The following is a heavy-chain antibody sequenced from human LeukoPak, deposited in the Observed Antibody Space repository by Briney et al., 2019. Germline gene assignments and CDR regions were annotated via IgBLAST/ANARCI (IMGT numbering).Heavy chain of an antibody. CDR3: AKDYRHYDFWSGYPYYFDY. D-gene: IGHD3-3*01. V-gene: IGHV3-21*04. J-gene: IGHJ4*02. CDR1: GFTFSSYS. Sequence: PGGSLRLSCAASGFTFSSYSMNWVRQAPGKGLEWVSSISSSSSYIYYADSVKGRFTISRDNAKNSLYLQMNSLRAEDTAVYYCAKDYRHYDFWSGYPYYFDYWGQGTLVTVSS. CDR2: ISSSSSYI.